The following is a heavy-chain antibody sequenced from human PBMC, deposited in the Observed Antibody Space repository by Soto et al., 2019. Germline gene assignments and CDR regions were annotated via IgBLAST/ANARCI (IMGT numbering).Heavy chain of an antibody. CDR3: TKGGDSWSGYAQH. CDR2: ISDSGGSS. J-gene: IGHJ1*01. Sequence: GGSLRLSCAASGFSFGNCVMNWVRQAPGKGLEWASGISDSGGSSSSADSVKGRFTVSRDNSKNTLYLQMDSLTGDDTAVYYCTKGGDSWSGYAQHWGQGALVTVSS. CDR1: GFSFGNCV. D-gene: IGHD3-3*01. V-gene: IGHV3-23*01.